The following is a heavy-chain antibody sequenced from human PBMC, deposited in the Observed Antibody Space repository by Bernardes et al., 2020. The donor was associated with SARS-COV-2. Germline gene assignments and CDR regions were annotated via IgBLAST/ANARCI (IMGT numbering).Heavy chain of an antibody. Sequence: SETLSLTCGVSGASLSSNYWWTWVRQAPGKGLEWVGQVWHTGTTNYTPALKSRVTISVQKSKNQFSLNLTSVTAADTAVYFCTRGRDILMGGGMDVWGQGTTVIVSS. D-gene: IGHD3-9*01. CDR3: TRGRDILMGGGMDV. J-gene: IGHJ6*02. V-gene: IGHV4-4*02. CDR1: GASLSSNYW. CDR2: VWHTGTT.